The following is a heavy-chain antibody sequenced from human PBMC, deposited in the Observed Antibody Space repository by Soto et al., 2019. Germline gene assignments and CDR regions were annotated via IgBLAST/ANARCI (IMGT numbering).Heavy chain of an antibody. Sequence: VASVKVSCKVSGYTLTELSMHWVRQAPGKGLEWMGGFDPEDGETIYAQKFQGRVTMTEDTSTDTAYMELSSLRSEDTAVYYCATAGPAYYYDSSGYRYWGQGTLVTVSS. CDR2: FDPEDGET. CDR1: GYTLTELS. V-gene: IGHV1-24*01. CDR3: ATAGPAYYYDSSGYRY. D-gene: IGHD3-22*01. J-gene: IGHJ4*02.